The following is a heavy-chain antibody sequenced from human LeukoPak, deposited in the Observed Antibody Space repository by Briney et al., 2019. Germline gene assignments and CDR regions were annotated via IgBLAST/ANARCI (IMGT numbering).Heavy chain of an antibody. Sequence: GESLQISCKGSGYSFTSYWIGWVRQMPGKGLEWMGIIYPGDSDTRYSPSFQGQVTISADKSISTAYLQWSSLKASDTAMYYCASHYGSGSNRRGLPYYYYGMDVWGQGTTVTVSS. CDR1: GYSFTSYW. J-gene: IGHJ6*02. CDR3: ASHYGSGSNRRGLPYYYYGMDV. D-gene: IGHD3-10*01. CDR2: IYPGDSDT. V-gene: IGHV5-51*01.